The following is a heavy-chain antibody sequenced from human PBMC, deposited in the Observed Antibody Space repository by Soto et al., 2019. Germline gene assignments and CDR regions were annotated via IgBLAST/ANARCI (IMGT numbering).Heavy chain of an antibody. CDR1: GGTFSSYT. CDR2: IIPILGIA. V-gene: IGHV1-69*02. Sequence: QVQLVQSGAEVKKPGSSVKVSCKASGGTFSSYTISWVRQAPGQGLEWMGRIIPILGIANYAQKFQGRVTITADKSTSTAYMELSSLRSEDTAVYYCARPAKYCTNGVCAFDYWGQGTLVTVSS. CDR3: ARPAKYCTNGVCAFDY. D-gene: IGHD2-8*01. J-gene: IGHJ4*02.